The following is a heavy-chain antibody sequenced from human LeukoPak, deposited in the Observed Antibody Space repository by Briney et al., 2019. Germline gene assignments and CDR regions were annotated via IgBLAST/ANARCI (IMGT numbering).Heavy chain of an antibody. CDR1: GYSIGTGYY. D-gene: IGHD4-17*01. CDR3: AREGRQDYVYFDH. CDR2: IYHTGST. Sequence: SETLSLTCGVSGYSIGTGYYWAWIRQPPGKGLDWIGNIYHTGSTYYTPSLGSRVTISVDTSKNEFSLNLNSVTAADTAVYYCAREGRQDYVYFDHWGQGSLVTVSS. J-gene: IGHJ4*02. V-gene: IGHV4-38-2*02.